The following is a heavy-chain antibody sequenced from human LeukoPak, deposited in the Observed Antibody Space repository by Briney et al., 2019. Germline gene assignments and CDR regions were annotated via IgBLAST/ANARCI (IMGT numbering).Heavy chain of an antibody. Sequence: ASMKVSCKASGYTFTGYYMHWVRQAPGQGLEWMGWINPNSGDTNYAQKFQGRVTMTRDTSITTVYMELSGLTSDDTAVYYCARDGGFDYWGQGTLVTVSS. V-gene: IGHV1-2*02. CDR3: ARDGGFDY. CDR2: INPNSGDT. J-gene: IGHJ4*02. CDR1: GYTFTGYY.